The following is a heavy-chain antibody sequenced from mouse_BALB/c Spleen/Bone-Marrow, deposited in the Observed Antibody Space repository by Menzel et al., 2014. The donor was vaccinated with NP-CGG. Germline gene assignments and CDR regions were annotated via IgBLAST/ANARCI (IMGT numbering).Heavy chain of an antibody. CDR1: GFTFSSFG. Sequence: EVMLVESGGGLVQPGGSRKLSCAASGFTFSSFGMHWVRQAPEKGLEWVAYISSGSSTIYYADTVKGRFTIPRDNPKNTLFLQMTSLRSEDTAMYYCTRGNYGFSFYYTMDYWGQGTSVTVSS. V-gene: IGHV5-17*02. CDR3: TRGNYGFSFYYTMDY. CDR2: ISSGSSTI. D-gene: IGHD1-1*01. J-gene: IGHJ4*01.